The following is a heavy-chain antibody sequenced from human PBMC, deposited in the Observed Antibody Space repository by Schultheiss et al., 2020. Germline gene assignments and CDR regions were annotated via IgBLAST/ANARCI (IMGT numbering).Heavy chain of an antibody. Sequence: SATLSLTCTVSGGSISSYYWSWIRQPPGKGLEWIGSIYYSGSTYYNPSLKSRVTISVDTSKNQFSLKLSSVTAADTAVYYCARMGQFYYYDSSGYPTNYWYFDLGGRGTLVTVSS. CDR1: GGSISSYY. J-gene: IGHJ2*01. CDR3: ARMGQFYYYDSSGYPTNYWYFDL. CDR2: IYYSGST. V-gene: IGHV4-59*12. D-gene: IGHD3-22*01.